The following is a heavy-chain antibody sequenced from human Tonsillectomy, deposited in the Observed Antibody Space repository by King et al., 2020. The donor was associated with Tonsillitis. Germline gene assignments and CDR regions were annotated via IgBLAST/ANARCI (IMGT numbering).Heavy chain of an antibody. J-gene: IGHJ4*02. CDR3: ERETLSYHKMVEY. CDR2: VYYRGDS. D-gene: IGHD1-26*01. CDR1: GGSISSGGYY. Sequence: VQLQESGPGLVKPSQTLSLTCTVSGGSISSGGYYWTWIRQLPGKGLEWIGYVYYRGDSYYNPSLKSRTTILVDTSKNQFSLKLSSVTAADTAVYYCERETLSYHKMVEYGGQGILVAVSS. V-gene: IGHV4-31*03.